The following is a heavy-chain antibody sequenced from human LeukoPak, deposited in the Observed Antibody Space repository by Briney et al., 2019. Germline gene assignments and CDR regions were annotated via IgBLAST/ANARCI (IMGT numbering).Heavy chain of an antibody. CDR1: GGSISSGSYY. J-gene: IGHJ5*02. V-gene: IGHV4-61*02. Sequence: SQTLSLTCTVSGGSISSGSYYWSWIRQPAGKGLEWIGRIYYSGSTYYNPSLKSRVTISVDTSKNQFSLKLSSVTAADTAVYYCARHIVVVTATPQYNWFDPWGQGTLVTVSS. CDR3: ARHIVVVTATPQYNWFDP. D-gene: IGHD2-21*02. CDR2: IYYSGST.